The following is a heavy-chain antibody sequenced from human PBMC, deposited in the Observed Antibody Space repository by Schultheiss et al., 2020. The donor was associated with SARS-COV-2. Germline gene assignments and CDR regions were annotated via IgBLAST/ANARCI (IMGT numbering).Heavy chain of an antibody. J-gene: IGHJ6*03. CDR2: ISAYNGNT. D-gene: IGHD1-26*01. CDR1: GGTFSSYA. V-gene: IGHV1-18*01. Sequence: ASVKVSCKASGGTFSSYAISWVRQAPGQGLEWMGWISAYNGNTNYAQKLQGRVTMTTDTSTSTAYMELSRLRSDDTAVYYCATRGLRVGDTSDYYYMDVWGKGTTVTVSS. CDR3: ATRGLRVGDTSDYYYMDV.